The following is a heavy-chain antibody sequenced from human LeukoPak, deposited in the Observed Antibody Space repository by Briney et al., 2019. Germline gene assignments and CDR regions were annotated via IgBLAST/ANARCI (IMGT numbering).Heavy chain of an antibody. D-gene: IGHD2-2*01. CDR2: IVPICGKT. CDR1: GGSFISNI. CDR3: EEGWGIPAPINWFDP. J-gene: IGHJ5*02. V-gene: IGHV1-69*05. Sequence: SVKVSCKAWGGSFISNIICWVRQAPCRELDWMGGIVPICGKTEYAQKFQGRVTITTDESSSTAYMELRSLRSDDTSIYYCEEGWGIPAPINWFDPWGQGTLVTVSS.